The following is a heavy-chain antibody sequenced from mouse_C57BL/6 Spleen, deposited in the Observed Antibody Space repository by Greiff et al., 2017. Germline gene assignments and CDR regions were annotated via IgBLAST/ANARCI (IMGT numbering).Heavy chain of an antibody. D-gene: IGHD3-2*02. CDR1: GYTFTEYS. CDR2: FYPGSGSI. CDR3: ARHEGIRPFFDY. J-gene: IGHJ2*01. Sequence: VKLMESGAELVKPGASVKLSCKASGYTFTEYSIHWVKQRSGQGLEWIGWFYPGSGSIKSNEKFKDKATLTAAKSSSTVYMERSRLTSEGSAVYCCARHEGIRPFFDYWGQGTTLTVSS. V-gene: IGHV1-62-2*01.